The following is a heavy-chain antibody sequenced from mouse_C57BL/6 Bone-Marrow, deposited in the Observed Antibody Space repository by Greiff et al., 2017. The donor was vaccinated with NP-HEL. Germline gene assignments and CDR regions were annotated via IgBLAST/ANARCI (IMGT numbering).Heavy chain of an antibody. J-gene: IGHJ2*01. Sequence: EVKLQQSGAELVRPGASVKLSCTASGFNIKDYYMHWVKQRPEQGLEWIGRIDPEDGDTEYAPKFQGKATMTADTSSNTAYLQLSSLTSEDTAVYYCATGVTTVVAPFDYWGQGTTLTVSS. D-gene: IGHD1-1*01. CDR1: GFNIKDYY. V-gene: IGHV14-1*01. CDR3: ATGVTTVVAPFDY. CDR2: IDPEDGDT.